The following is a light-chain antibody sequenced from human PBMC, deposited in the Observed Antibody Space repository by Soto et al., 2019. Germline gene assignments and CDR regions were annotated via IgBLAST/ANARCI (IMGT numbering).Light chain of an antibody. Sequence: EIVLTQSPATLSLSPGERATLSCRASQSVGGFLAWYQQKSGPAPRLLIYDTSKRATGIPARFSGSGSGTDFTLTISSLEPEDFAIYHCQQYGSSLGVTFGGGTKVEIK. CDR3: QQYGSSLGVT. CDR1: QSVGGF. V-gene: IGKV3-11*01. J-gene: IGKJ4*01. CDR2: DTS.